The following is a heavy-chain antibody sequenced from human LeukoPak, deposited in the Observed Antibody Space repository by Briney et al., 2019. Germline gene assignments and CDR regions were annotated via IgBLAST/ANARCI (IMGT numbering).Heavy chain of an antibody. CDR2: IYSGGST. J-gene: IGHJ4*02. Sequence: PGRSLRLSCAASGFTVSSNYMTWVRQAPGKGLEWVSVIYSGGSTFYADSVKGRFTISRDNSNNTLYLQMNSVRAEDTAVYYCARGGKAFDYWGQGTLVTVSS. V-gene: IGHV3-53*01. CDR1: GFTVSSNY. D-gene: IGHD1-26*01. CDR3: ARGGKAFDY.